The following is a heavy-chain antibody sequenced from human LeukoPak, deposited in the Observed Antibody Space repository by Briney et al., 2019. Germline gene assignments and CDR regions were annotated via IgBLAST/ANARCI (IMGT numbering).Heavy chain of an antibody. J-gene: IGHJ4*02. CDR2: ISGSGGST. CDR3: AKAHQLRYWFGY. CDR1: GFTFSSYA. Sequence: GGSLRLSCAASGFTFSSYAMSWVRQATGKGLEWVSAISGSGGSTYYADSVKGRFTISRDSSKNTLYLQMNSLRAEDTAVYYCAKAHQLRYWFGYWGQGTLVTVSS. V-gene: IGHV3-23*01. D-gene: IGHD3-9*01.